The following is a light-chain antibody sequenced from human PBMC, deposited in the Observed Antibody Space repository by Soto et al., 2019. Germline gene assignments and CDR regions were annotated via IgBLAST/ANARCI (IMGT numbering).Light chain of an antibody. Sequence: QSVLTQPPSVSATPGQRVTISCSGTYSNIGSNTVAWYQRLPGTAPKRLIYSNNERPSGVPDRFSGSKSGSSASLAISGLQSDDEADYYCAEWYDSLNSPRMLFGGGTKLTVL. CDR1: YSNIGSNT. J-gene: IGLJ2*01. V-gene: IGLV1-44*01. CDR2: SNN. CDR3: AEWYDSLNSPRML.